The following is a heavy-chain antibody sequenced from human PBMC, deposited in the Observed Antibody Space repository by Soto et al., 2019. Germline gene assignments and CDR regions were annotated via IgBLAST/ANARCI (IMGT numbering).Heavy chain of an antibody. D-gene: IGHD3-3*01. V-gene: IGHV1-69*01. Sequence: QVQLVQSGAEVKKPGSSVKVSCKASGGTFSSYAISWVRQAPGQGLEWMGGIIPIFGTANYAQKVQGRVKITADESTGTAYMELRSLRSEDTAVYYCARGGGYYDCEYYYYGMDVWGQGTTVTVSS. J-gene: IGHJ6*02. CDR2: IIPIFGTA. CDR3: ARGGGYYDCEYYYYGMDV. CDR1: GGTFSSYA.